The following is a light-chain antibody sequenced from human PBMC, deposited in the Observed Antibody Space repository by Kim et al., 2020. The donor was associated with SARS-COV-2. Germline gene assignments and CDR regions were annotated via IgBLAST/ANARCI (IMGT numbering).Light chain of an antibody. CDR2: DAS. V-gene: IGKV3-11*01. Sequence: ENVLTQSPATLSLSPGERATLSCRASQSVSSYLAWYQQKPGQGPRLLIYDASIRATGIPDRFSGSGSGTDFTLTISSLQPEDSALYYCQQRSNWPLTFGGGTKVDIK. CDR1: QSVSSY. CDR3: QQRSNWPLT. J-gene: IGKJ4*01.